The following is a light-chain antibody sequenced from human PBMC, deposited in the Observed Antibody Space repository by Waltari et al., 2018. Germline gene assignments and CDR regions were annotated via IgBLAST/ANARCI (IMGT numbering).Light chain of an antibody. V-gene: IGKV3-15*01. J-gene: IGKJ3*01. CDR3: QQYNNWLFT. CDR1: QSVSSN. Sequence: EIVMTQSPATLSVSPGERATLSCRASQSVSSNLAWYQQKPGPAPRLLIYVASTRATGIPARFSGSGSGTEFTLTISSLQSEDFAVYYCQQYNNWLFTFGPGTKVDIK. CDR2: VAS.